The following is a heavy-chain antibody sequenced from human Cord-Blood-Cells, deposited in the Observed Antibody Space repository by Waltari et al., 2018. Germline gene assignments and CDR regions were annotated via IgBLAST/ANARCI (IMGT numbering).Heavy chain of an antibody. CDR3: ARDLLGRRGDY. CDR1: GYTFTRHY. V-gene: IGHV1-46*01. J-gene: IGHJ4*02. Sequence: QVQLVQSGAEVKKPGASVKVSCTASGYTFTRHYIPWLRQAPGQGLEWMGIINTSGGSTSYAQKFQGRVTMTRDTSTSTVYMELSSLRSEDTAVYYCARDLLGRRGDYWGQGTLVTVSS. CDR2: INTSGGST. D-gene: IGHD3-10*01.